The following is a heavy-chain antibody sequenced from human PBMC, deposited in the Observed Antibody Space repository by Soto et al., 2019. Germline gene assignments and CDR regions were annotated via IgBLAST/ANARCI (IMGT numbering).Heavy chain of an antibody. V-gene: IGHV4-59*01. Sequence: SETLSLTCTVSGGSMKSFYWTWIRQPPGKGLEWIGYIYYSGSTNYNPSLKSRVTISVDTSKNQFSLKLSSVTAADTAVYYCARVSSHPYCTNGVCRPRVPAFDIWGQGTMVTVSS. J-gene: IGHJ3*02. CDR2: IYYSGST. D-gene: IGHD2-8*01. CDR1: GGSMKSFY. CDR3: ARVSSHPYCTNGVCRPRVPAFDI.